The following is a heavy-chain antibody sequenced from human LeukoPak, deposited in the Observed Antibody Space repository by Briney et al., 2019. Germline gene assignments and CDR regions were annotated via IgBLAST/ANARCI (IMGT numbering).Heavy chain of an antibody. J-gene: IGHJ4*02. D-gene: IGHD3-9*01. V-gene: IGHV1-3*01. CDR3: AREEQGILTGYYGFDY. CDR1: GYTFTSYA. CDR2: INAGNGNT. Sequence: GASVTVSHTASGYTFTSYAMHWVRQAPGQRRERMGWINAGNGNTKYSQKFQGRATITRDTSASTAYMELSSLRSEDTAVYYCAREEQGILTGYYGFDYWGQGTLVTVSS.